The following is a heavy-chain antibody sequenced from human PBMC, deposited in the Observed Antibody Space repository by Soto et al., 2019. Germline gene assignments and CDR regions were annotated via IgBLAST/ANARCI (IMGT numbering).Heavy chain of an antibody. CDR1: GGSISSSSYY. V-gene: IGHV4-39*01. CDR2: IYYSGST. Sequence: QLQLQESGPGLVKPSETLSLTCTVSGGSISSSSYYWGWIRQPPGKGLEWIGSIYYSGSTYYNPSLKSRVTISVDTSKNQFSLKLSSVTAADTAVYYCATPLEGYSGYDSDYWGQGTLVTVSS. D-gene: IGHD5-12*01. J-gene: IGHJ4*02. CDR3: ATPLEGYSGYDSDY.